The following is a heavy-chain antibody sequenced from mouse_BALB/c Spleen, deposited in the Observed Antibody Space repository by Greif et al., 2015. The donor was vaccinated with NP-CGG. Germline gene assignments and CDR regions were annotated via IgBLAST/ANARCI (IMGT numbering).Heavy chain of an antibody. D-gene: IGHD2-4*01. Sequence: VKLQESGAELVRPGSSAKISCKASGYAFSSYWMNWVKQRPGQGLEWIGQIYPGDGDTNYNGKFKGKATLTADKSSSTAYIQLSSLTSEDSAVYFCARYDYDYYAMDYWGQGTSVTVSS. J-gene: IGHJ4*01. V-gene: IGHV1-80*01. CDR2: IYPGDGDT. CDR3: ARYDYDYYAMDY. CDR1: GYAFSSYW.